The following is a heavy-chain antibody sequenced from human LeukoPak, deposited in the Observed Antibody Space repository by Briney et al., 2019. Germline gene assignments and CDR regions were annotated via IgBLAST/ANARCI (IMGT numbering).Heavy chain of an antibody. CDR2: IIPIFGTA. CDR3: ARGSAGGNIYFDY. J-gene: IGHJ4*02. D-gene: IGHD4-23*01. V-gene: IGHV1-69*13. Sequence: AASVKVSCKASGGTFSSYAISWVRQAPGQGLEWMGGIIPIFGTANYAQKFQGRVTITADESTSTAYMELSSLRSEDTAVYYCARGSAGGNIYFDYWGQGTLVTVSS. CDR1: GGTFSSYA.